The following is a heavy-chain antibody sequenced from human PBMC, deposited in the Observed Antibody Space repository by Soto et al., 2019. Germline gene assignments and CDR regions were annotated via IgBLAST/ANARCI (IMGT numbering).Heavy chain of an antibody. CDR1: GFSFSSYE. D-gene: IGHD6-19*01. CDR3: AREGFSSYGMDV. V-gene: IGHV3-48*03. CDR2: ISSGGSTI. Sequence: GGSLRLSCAASGFSFSSYEMNWVRQAPGKGLEWVSYISSGGSTIYYADSVKGRFTISRDNAKSSLYLQMNSLRAEDTAAYYCAREGFSSYGMDVWGQGTTVTVSS. J-gene: IGHJ6*02.